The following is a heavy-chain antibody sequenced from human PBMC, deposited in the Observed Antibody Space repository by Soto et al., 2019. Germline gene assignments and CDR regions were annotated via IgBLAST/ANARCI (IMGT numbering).Heavy chain of an antibody. Sequence: PGGSLRLSCAASGFTFSSYEMNWVRQAPGKGLEWVSYISSSGSTIYYADSVKGRFTISRDNAKNSLYLQMNSLRAEDTAVYYCARDLRGRYFDWLPQKLTYYYYYGMDVWGQGTTVTVSS. D-gene: IGHD3-9*01. J-gene: IGHJ6*02. CDR2: ISSSGSTI. CDR1: GFTFSSYE. V-gene: IGHV3-48*03. CDR3: ARDLRGRYFDWLPQKLTYYYYYGMDV.